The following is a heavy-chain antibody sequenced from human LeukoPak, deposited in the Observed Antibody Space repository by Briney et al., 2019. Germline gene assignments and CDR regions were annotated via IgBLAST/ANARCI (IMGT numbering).Heavy chain of an antibody. J-gene: IGHJ4*02. CDR2: IKQDGSEK. V-gene: IGHV3-7*01. D-gene: IGHD3-3*01. CDR3: ARDSFWSGRYEAGH. Sequence: GGSLRLSCAVSNFTFSSFPMNWVRQAPGKGPEWVANIKQDGSEKFYVDSVEGRFTISRDNGKNSVYLQMNSLRAEDTAVYYCARDSFWSGRYEAGHWGQGTLVSVSS. CDR1: NFTFSSFP.